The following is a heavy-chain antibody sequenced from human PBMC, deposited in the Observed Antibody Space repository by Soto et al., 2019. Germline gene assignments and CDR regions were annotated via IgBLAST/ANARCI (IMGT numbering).Heavy chain of an antibody. CDR3: AKDQLLRYFDWSYDY. Sequence: QVQLVESGGGVVQPGRSLRLSCAASGFTFSSYGMHWVRQAPGKGLEWVAVISYDGSNKYYADSVKGRFTISRDNSKNTLYLQMNSLRAEDTAVYYCAKDQLLRYFDWSYDYWGQGTLVTVSS. J-gene: IGHJ4*02. D-gene: IGHD3-9*01. CDR2: ISYDGSNK. V-gene: IGHV3-30*18. CDR1: GFTFSSYG.